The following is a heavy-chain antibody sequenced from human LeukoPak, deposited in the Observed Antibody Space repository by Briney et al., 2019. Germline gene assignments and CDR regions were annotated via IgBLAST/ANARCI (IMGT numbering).Heavy chain of an antibody. Sequence: GGSLRLSCAASGFTFSSYGMHWVRQAPGKGLEWVAVISYDGSNKYYADSVKGRFTISRDNSKNTLYLQMNSLRAEDTAVYYCAKGVLFGELPGHDAFDIWGQGTMVTVSS. CDR2: ISYDGSNK. D-gene: IGHD3-10*01. V-gene: IGHV3-30*18. J-gene: IGHJ3*02. CDR3: AKGVLFGELPGHDAFDI. CDR1: GFTFSSYG.